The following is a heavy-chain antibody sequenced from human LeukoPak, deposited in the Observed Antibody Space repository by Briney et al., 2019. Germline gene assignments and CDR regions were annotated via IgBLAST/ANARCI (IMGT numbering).Heavy chain of an antibody. D-gene: IGHD2-21*02. CDR1: GYTFTSYY. CDR2: INPSGGST. CDR3: ARGTAIDYLTPDI. Sequence: GASVKVSCKASGYTFTSYYMHWVRQAPGQGLEWMGIINPSGGSTSYAQKFQGRVTMTRDMSTSTVYMEVSRLRSDDTAVYYCARGTAIDYLTPDIWGQGTMVTVSS. J-gene: IGHJ3*02. V-gene: IGHV1-46*01.